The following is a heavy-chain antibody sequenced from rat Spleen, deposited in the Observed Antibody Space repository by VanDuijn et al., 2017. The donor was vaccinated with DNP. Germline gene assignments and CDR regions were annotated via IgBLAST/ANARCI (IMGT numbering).Heavy chain of an antibody. Sequence: EVQLVESGGGLVQPGKSLKLSCAASGFTFSDYYMSCVGPAPTKGLEWVSYIHFYGGNTYYGDYVKGRFTISRDNAESTLYLQINSLRSEDMATYYCARWSTSHWYFDFWGPGTMVTVSS. D-gene: IGHD3-1*01. CDR2: IHFYGGNT. V-gene: IGHV5-22*01. J-gene: IGHJ1*01. CDR3: ARWSTSHWYFDF. CDR1: GFTFSDYY.